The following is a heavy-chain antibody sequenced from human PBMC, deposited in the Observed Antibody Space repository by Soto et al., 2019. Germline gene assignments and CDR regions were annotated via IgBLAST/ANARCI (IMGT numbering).Heavy chain of an antibody. CDR2: IIPIFGTA. CDR1: GGTFSSYA. Sequence: QVQLVQSGAEVKKPGSSVKVSCKASGGTFSSYAISWVRQAPGQGLEWMGGIIPIFGTANYAQKFQGRVTITADKSTSTAYMELSSLRSEDTAVYYCARDLYGVVVITTQSGAFDIWGQGTMVTVSS. V-gene: IGHV1-69*06. J-gene: IGHJ3*02. CDR3: ARDLYGVVVITTQSGAFDI. D-gene: IGHD3-22*01.